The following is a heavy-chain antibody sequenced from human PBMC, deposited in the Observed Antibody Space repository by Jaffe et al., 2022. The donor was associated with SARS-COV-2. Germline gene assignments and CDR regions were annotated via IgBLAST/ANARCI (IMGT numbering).Heavy chain of an antibody. CDR1: GYSISSGYF. J-gene: IGHJ4*02. CDR3: VRGLGSGNSIFDY. CDR2: MYHSGKT. V-gene: IGHV4-38-2*02. D-gene: IGHD3-10*01. Sequence: QVQLQESGPRLVRPSETLSLTCTVSGYSISSGYFWGWIRQPPGKGLEWIGSMYHSGKTYYNSSLKSRVTISVDTSKNQFSLRLSSVTAADTAVFYCVRGLGSGNSIFDYWGQGTLVTVSS.